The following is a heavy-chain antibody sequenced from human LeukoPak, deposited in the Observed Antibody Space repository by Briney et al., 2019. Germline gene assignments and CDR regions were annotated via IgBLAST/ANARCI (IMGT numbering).Heavy chain of an antibody. D-gene: IGHD4-17*01. V-gene: IGHV4-59*01. CDR1: GGSISSYY. CDR3: ARAGGDYDLDAFDI. Sequence: SETLSLTCTVSGGSISSYYWSWIRQPPGKGLEWMGYIYYSGSTNYNPSLKSRVTISVDTSKNRFSLKLSSVTAADTAVYYCARAGGDYDLDAFDIRGQGTMVTVSS. CDR2: IYYSGST. J-gene: IGHJ3*02.